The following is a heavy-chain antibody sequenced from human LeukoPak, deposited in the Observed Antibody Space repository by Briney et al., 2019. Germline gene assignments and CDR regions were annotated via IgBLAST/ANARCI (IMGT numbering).Heavy chain of an antibody. CDR2: ISSNGGST. D-gene: IGHD3-22*01. Sequence: PGGSLRLSCAASGFTFSSYAMHWVRQAPGRGLEYVSAISSNGGSTYYANSVKGRFTISRDNSKNTLYLQMGSLRAEDMAVYYCARNHHYYDSSGYSDYWGQGTLVTVSS. CDR3: ARNHHYYDSSGYSDY. V-gene: IGHV3-64*01. CDR1: GFTFSSYA. J-gene: IGHJ4*02.